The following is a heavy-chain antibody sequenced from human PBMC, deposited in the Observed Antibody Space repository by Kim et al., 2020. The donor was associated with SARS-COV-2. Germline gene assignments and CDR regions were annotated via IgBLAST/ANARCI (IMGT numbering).Heavy chain of an antibody. Sequence: SETLSLTCAVSGGSISSSNWWSWVRQPPGKGLEWIGEIYHSGSTNYNPSFKSRVTISVDKSKNQFSLKLSSVTVADTAVYYCARRGMGYDSSGLWGQGTLVTVSS. CDR3: ARRGMGYDSSGL. CDR1: GGSISSSNW. J-gene: IGHJ4*02. D-gene: IGHD3-22*01. V-gene: IGHV4-4*02. CDR2: IYHSGST.